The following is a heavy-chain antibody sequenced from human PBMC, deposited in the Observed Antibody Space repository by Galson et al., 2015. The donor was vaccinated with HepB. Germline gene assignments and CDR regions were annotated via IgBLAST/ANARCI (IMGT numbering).Heavy chain of an antibody. CDR1: GYIFTSYW. V-gene: IGHV5-51*01. J-gene: IGHJ3*02. Sequence: QSGAEVKKPGESLKISFKGSGYIFTSYWIGWVRQMPGKGLEWMGIIYPGDSDTRYSPSFQGQVTMSADKSINTAYLQWSSLKASDTAMYYCARPARYYDFWSGYYTGDAFDIWGQGTMVTVSS. D-gene: IGHD3-3*01. CDR2: IYPGDSDT. CDR3: ARPARYYDFWSGYYTGDAFDI.